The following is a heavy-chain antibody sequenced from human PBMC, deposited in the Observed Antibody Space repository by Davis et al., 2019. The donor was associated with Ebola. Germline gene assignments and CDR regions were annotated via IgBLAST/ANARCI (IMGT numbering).Heavy chain of an antibody. CDR1: GGTFSSYA. V-gene: IGHV1-69*05. J-gene: IGHJ5*02. CDR2: IIPIFGTA. CDR3: ARSITMVQGVSWFDP. Sequence: SVKVSCKASGGTFSSYAISWVRQAPGQGLEWMGGIIPIFGTANYAQKLQGRVTMTTDTSTSTAYMELRSLRSDDTAVYYCARSITMVQGVSWFDPWGQGTLVTVSS. D-gene: IGHD3-10*01.